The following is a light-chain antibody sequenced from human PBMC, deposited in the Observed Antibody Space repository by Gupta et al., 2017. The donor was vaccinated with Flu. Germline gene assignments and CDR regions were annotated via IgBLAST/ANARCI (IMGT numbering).Light chain of an antibody. CDR2: GGS. Sequence: VTTGEPGYICCMCSQCRMKINGYYYLDWYGQKPGQAPQLLIYGGSSRNCVVPDWGSGSGSGTDFTLNINSLEAEDVGVYYCKQDIKTPFTFGRGTKVEIK. CDR3: KQDIKTPFT. J-gene: IGKJ4*01. CDR1: QCRMKINGYYY. V-gene: IGKV2-28*01.